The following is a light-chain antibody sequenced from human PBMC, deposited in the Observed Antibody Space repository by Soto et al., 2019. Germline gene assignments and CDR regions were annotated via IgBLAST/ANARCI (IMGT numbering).Light chain of an antibody. V-gene: IGKV4-1*01. CDR2: WAS. CDR1: QSVLSSSNNKNY. J-gene: IGKJ1*01. Sequence: DIVMTQSPDSLAVSLGERATINCKSSQSVLSSSNNKNYLTWYQQKLGQPPRLLIYWASTRESGVPDRFSGSGSEADFILTINSLQAEDEAVYYCQQYYSTPWTFGQGTKVEIK. CDR3: QQYYSTPWT.